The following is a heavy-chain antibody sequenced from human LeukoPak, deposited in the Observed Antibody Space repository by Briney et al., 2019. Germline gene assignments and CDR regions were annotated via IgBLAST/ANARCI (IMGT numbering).Heavy chain of an antibody. CDR2: IYYRGST. CDR3: ATRATYSSGWYDDY. Sequence: PWETLSLTCTVSGGSISSSSYYWGWIRQPPGKGLEWIGSIYYRGSTYYNPSLKSRVTISVDTSKNQFSLKLSSVTAADTAVYYCATRATYSSGWYDDYWGQGTMVTVSS. CDR1: GGSISSSSYY. D-gene: IGHD6-13*01. J-gene: IGHJ4*02. V-gene: IGHV4-39*01.